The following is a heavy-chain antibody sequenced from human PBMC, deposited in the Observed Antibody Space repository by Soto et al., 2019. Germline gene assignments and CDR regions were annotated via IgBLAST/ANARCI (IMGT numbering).Heavy chain of an antibody. CDR2: ISAYNGNT. CDR1: GYTFTNFG. CDR3: ARGGTPIEY. V-gene: IGHV1-18*01. Sequence: QVQLVQSGAEVKKPGASVKVSCKASGYTFTNFGISWVRQAPGQGLEWMGWISAYNGNTNYAQKVQGRVTMTTDTPTSTADMEVRSLRFVDTAVYYCARGGTPIEYWGQGTLVTVSS. D-gene: IGHD3-16*01. J-gene: IGHJ4*02.